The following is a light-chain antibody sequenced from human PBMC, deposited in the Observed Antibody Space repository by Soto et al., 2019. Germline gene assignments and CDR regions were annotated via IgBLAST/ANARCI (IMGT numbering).Light chain of an antibody. CDR3: QQYGTSPWT. Sequence: EIVLTQSPGTLSLSPGERATLSCRASQSVSSNYLAWYQQKPGQAPRLLTFGASSRATGIPDRFSASGSGTDFTLTISRLETEDFAVYYCQQYGTSPWTFGQGTKVEIK. CDR1: QSVSSNY. J-gene: IGKJ1*01. CDR2: GAS. V-gene: IGKV3-20*01.